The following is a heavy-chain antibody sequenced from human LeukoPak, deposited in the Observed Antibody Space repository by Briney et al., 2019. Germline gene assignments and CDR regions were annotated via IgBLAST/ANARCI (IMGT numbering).Heavy chain of an antibody. J-gene: IGHJ3*02. Sequence: GGSLRLSCAASGFTFSDYYMSWIRQAPGKGLEWVSYISSSGSTIYYADSVKGRFTISRDNAKNSLYLQMNSLRAEDTAVYYCARDSSLGCSGGSCGAFDIWGQGTMVTVSS. D-gene: IGHD2-15*01. V-gene: IGHV3-11*01. CDR2: ISSSGSTI. CDR1: GFTFSDYY. CDR3: ARDSSLGCSGGSCGAFDI.